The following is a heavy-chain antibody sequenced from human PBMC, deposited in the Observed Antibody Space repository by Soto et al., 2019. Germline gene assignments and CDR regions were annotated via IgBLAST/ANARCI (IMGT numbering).Heavy chain of an antibody. CDR2: ISGDGSTT. D-gene: IGHD4-17*01. Sequence: EVQLVESGGGLVQPGGFLRLSCAASGFMFRSYWMHWVRQAPGKGLVWVSRISGDGSTTSYADSVKGRFTISRDNAKDTLHLTMNSLRGEDTAMYYCAREIGYGDPYYYYGMDVWGQGTTVTVAS. J-gene: IGHJ6*02. V-gene: IGHV3-74*01. CDR3: AREIGYGDPYYYYGMDV. CDR1: GFMFRSYW.